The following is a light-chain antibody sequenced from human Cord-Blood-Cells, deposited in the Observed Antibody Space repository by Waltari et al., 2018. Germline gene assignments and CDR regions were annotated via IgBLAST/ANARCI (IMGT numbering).Light chain of an antibody. V-gene: IGLV2-11*01. CDR1: SSDVGGYNQ. J-gene: IGLJ3*02. CDR2: DVS. CDR3: CSYAGSYTWV. Sequence: QSALTQPRSVSGSPGQSVTISCTGTSSDVGGYNQSLWYQQHPGKAPKLMIYDVSKRPSGVPDRFSGSKSGNTASLTISGLQAEDEADYYCCSYAGSYTWVFGGGTKLTVL.